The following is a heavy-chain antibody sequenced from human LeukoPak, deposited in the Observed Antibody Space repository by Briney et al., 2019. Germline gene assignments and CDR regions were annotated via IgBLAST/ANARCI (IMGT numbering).Heavy chain of an antibody. Sequence: PGRSLRLSCAASGFTFSTYGMHWVRQAPGKGLEWVSDIWYNGNNKYFADSVKGRFTISRDNSKKTVYLQMNSLRVEEPAVYYCAREEGADGTSGINSWGQGTLVIVSS. CDR1: GFTFSTYG. V-gene: IGHV3-33*01. CDR2: IWYNGNNK. D-gene: IGHD4-23*01. J-gene: IGHJ5*02. CDR3: AREEGADGTSGINS.